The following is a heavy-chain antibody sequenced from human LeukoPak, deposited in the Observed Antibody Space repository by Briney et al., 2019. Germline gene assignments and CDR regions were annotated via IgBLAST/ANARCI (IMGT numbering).Heavy chain of an antibody. CDR2: INPNSGGT. CDR3: ARDGDLLLWFGELLYY. CDR1: GYTFTVYY. V-gene: IGHV1-2*02. Sequence: ASVKVSCKASGYTFTVYYMHWVRQAPGQGLEWMGWINPNSGGTNYAQKFQGRVTMTRDTSISTAYMELSRLRSDDTAVYYCARDGDLLLWFGELLYYWGQGTLVTVSS. D-gene: IGHD3-10*01. J-gene: IGHJ4*02.